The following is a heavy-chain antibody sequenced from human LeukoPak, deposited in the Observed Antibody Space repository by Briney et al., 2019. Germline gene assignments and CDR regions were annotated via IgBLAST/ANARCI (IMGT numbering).Heavy chain of an antibody. Sequence: SETLSLTCTVSGGSISSYYWSWIRQPPGKGLEWIGYIYYSGSTNYNPSLKSRVTISVDTSKNQFSLKLSSVTAADTAVYYCARGLTSDYFDYWGQGTLLTVSS. CDR3: ARGLTSDYFDY. J-gene: IGHJ4*02. V-gene: IGHV4-59*01. CDR2: IYYSGST. CDR1: GGSISSYY. D-gene: IGHD1-20*01.